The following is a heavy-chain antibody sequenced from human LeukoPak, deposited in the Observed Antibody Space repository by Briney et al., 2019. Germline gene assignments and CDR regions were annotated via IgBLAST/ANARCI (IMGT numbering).Heavy chain of an antibody. CDR1: GFTFSSYA. CDR2: ISGSGGTT. D-gene: IGHD1-14*01. J-gene: IGHJ4*02. CDR3: AKTVEDTTFFNY. V-gene: IGHV3-23*01. Sequence: GGSLRLSCAASGFTFSSYAMNWVRQAPGKGLEWVSAISGSGGTTYYADSVRGRFTTSRDNSKNTLYLQMNSLRAEDTAVYYCAKTVEDTTFFNYWGQGTLVTVSS.